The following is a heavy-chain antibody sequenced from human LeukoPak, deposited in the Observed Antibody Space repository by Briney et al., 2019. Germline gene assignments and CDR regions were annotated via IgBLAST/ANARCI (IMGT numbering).Heavy chain of an antibody. CDR1: GFTFSSYA. CDR2: ISTSGGST. J-gene: IGHJ3*02. D-gene: IGHD3-22*01. V-gene: IGHV3-23*01. Sequence: GGSLRLSCAASGFTFSSYAMSWVRQAPGKGLEWVSAISTSGGSTYYADSVKGRFTISRDNSKNTLYLQMNSLRAEDTAVYYCASRDSSGYYGAFDIWGQGTMVTVSS. CDR3: ASRDSSGYYGAFDI.